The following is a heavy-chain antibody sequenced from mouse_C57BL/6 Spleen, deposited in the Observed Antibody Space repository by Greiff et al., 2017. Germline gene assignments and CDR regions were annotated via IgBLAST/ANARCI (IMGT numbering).Heavy chain of an antibody. CDR2: IHPNSGST. V-gene: IGHV1-64*01. Sequence: QVQLQQPGAELVKPGASVKLSCKASGYTFTSSWMHWVKQRPGQGLEWIGMIHPNSGSTKYNEKFKSKATLTVDKSSSTAYMKLSSLTSEDSAVYYCARHGGSSYWYFDVWGTGTTVTVSS. CDR3: ARHGGSSYWYFDV. CDR1: GYTFTSSW. D-gene: IGHD1-1*01. J-gene: IGHJ1*03.